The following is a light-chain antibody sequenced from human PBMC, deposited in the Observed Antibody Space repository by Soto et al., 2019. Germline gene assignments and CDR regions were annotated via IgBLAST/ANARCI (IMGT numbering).Light chain of an antibody. J-gene: IGKJ4*01. Sequence: IQLTQSPSFLSASLGDRVTITCRASQGISSYLAWYQQKPGKAPKLLIYAASTLQSGVPSRFSGSGSGTEFTLTISSLQNEDFATYYCQQLNSYTLTFGGGTKVDIK. CDR2: AAS. CDR3: QQLNSYTLT. V-gene: IGKV1-9*01. CDR1: QGISSY.